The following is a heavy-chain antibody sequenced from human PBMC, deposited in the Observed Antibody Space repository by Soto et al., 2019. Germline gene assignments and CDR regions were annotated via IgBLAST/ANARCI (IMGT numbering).Heavy chain of an antibody. Sequence: SETLSLTCTVSGGSISSSSYYWGWIRQPPGKGLEWIGRIYYSGSTYYNPSLKSRVTISVDTSKNQFSLKRSTATAADTAVYYCASLYSSSWYEDAFDIWGQGTMVTVSS. J-gene: IGHJ3*02. V-gene: IGHV4-39*07. D-gene: IGHD6-13*01. CDR2: IYYSGST. CDR3: ASLYSSSWYEDAFDI. CDR1: GGSISSSSYY.